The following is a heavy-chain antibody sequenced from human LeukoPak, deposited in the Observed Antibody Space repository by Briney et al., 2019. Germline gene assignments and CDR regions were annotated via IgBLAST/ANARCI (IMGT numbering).Heavy chain of an antibody. CDR2: ISGSGGST. Sequence: QPGGSLRLSCAASGFTFSSYAMSWVRQAPGKGLEWVSAISGSGGSTYYADSVKGRFTISRDNSKNTLYLQMNSLRAEDTAVYYCASLPTYYDFWSGYYFDYWGQGTLVTVSS. D-gene: IGHD3-3*01. V-gene: IGHV3-23*01. CDR1: GFTFSSYA. CDR3: ASLPTYYDFWSGYYFDY. J-gene: IGHJ4*02.